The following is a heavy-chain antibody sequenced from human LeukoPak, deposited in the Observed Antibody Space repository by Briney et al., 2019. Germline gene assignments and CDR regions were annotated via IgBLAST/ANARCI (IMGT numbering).Heavy chain of an antibody. V-gene: IGHV3-66*02. CDR1: GFTVSRTY. Sequence: GGSLRLSCAVSGFTVSRTYMSWVRQAPGKGLQWVSVIHSGGNTYYADSVKGRFTISRDNTKNTLYLQMDSLRPEDTAMYYCGRQATGNTKGGFDSWGQGTLVTVSS. CDR2: IHSGGNT. CDR3: GRQATGNTKGGFDS. D-gene: IGHD1-1*01. J-gene: IGHJ5*01.